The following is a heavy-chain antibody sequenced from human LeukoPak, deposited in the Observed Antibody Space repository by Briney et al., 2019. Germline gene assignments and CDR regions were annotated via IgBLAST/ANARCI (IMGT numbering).Heavy chain of an antibody. D-gene: IGHD1-26*01. Sequence: ASVKVSCKASGYTFTSYYMHWVRQAPGQGPEWMGIINPSGGSTSYAQKFQGRVTMTRDMSTSTVYMELSSLRSEDTAVYYCARDRSVGATGGWFDPWGQGTLVTVSS. J-gene: IGHJ5*02. V-gene: IGHV1-46*01. CDR2: INPSGGST. CDR3: ARDRSVGATGGWFDP. CDR1: GYTFTSYY.